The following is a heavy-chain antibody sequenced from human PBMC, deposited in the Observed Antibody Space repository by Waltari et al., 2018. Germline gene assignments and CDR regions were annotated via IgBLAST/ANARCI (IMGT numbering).Heavy chain of an antibody. CDR3: ARGLAMGATPFDY. D-gene: IGHD1-26*01. CDR2: INPNSGGT. CDR1: GYTFTGYY. Sequence: QVQLVQSGAEVKKPGASVKVSCKASGYTFTGYYMHWVRQAPGQGLEWMGRINPNSGGTNYAQKVQGRVTMTRDTSISTAYMELSRLRSDDTAVYYCARGLAMGATPFDYWGQGTLVTVSS. J-gene: IGHJ4*02. V-gene: IGHV1-2*06.